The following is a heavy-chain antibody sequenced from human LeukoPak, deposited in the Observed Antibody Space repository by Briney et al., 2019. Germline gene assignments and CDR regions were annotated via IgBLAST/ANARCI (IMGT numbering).Heavy chain of an antibody. Sequence: GGSLRLSCAASGFTVSSNYMSWVRQAPGKGLEWVSVIYSGGSTYYADSVRGRFTISRDNSKNTLHLQMNSLRVEDTAVYHCARGLGYSYGNGDYWGQGTLVTVSS. CDR2: IYSGGST. D-gene: IGHD5-18*01. J-gene: IGHJ4*02. CDR1: GFTVSSNY. V-gene: IGHV3-53*01. CDR3: ARGLGYSYGNGDY.